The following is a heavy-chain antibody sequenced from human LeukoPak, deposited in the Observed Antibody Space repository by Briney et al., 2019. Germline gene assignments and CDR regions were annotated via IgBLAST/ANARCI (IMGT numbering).Heavy chain of an antibody. J-gene: IGHJ3*02. CDR1: GFTFSGHW. V-gene: IGHV3-74*01. CDR3: AKGMTYYYDSSDAFDI. D-gene: IGHD3-22*01. CDR2: INSDGSGA. Sequence: GGSLRLSCAVSGFTFSGHWMFWVRQAPGKGLVWVSSINSDGSGASYMDSVKGRFTVSGDNAKNTLYLQMNSLRAEDTAVFYCAKGMTYYYDSSDAFDIWGQGTMVTVSS.